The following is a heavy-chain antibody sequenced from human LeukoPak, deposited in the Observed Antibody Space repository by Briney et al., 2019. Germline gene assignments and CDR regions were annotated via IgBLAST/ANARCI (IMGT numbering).Heavy chain of an antibody. CDR2: ISGSGGST. V-gene: IGHV3-23*01. CDR1: GFTFSSYA. D-gene: IGHD2-2*01. J-gene: IGHJ4*02. Sequence: GGSLRLSCAASGFTFSSYAMSWVRQAPGKGLEWVSAISGSGGSTYYADSVKGRFTISRDNSKNTLYLQMNSLRAEDTAVYYCAKELRWDIVVVPASGGFDYWGQGTLVTVCS. CDR3: AKELRWDIVVVPASGGFDY.